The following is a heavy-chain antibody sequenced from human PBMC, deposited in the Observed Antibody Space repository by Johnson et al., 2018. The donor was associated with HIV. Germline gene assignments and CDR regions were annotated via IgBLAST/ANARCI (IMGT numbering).Heavy chain of an antibody. CDR2: IGTAGDT. J-gene: IGHJ3*02. Sequence: VQLVESGGGLIQPGGSLRLSCAASGFTFDDYGMSWVRQAPGKGLEWVSVIGTAGDTYYADSVKGRFTISRDNSKNTLYLQMNSLRAEDTAVYYCASPKTPTRVVRGAFDIWGQGTMVTVSS. V-gene: IGHV3-23*04. CDR3: ASPKTPTRVVRGAFDI. D-gene: IGHD3-10*01. CDR1: GFTFDDYG.